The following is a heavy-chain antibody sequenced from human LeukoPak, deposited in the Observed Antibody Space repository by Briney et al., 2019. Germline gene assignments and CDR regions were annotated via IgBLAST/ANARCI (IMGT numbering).Heavy chain of an antibody. D-gene: IGHD3-10*01. V-gene: IGHV3-23*01. J-gene: IGHJ4*02. CDR1: GFAFRTYA. CDR3: AKDLNYGFDS. CDR2: ISGSGDKT. Sequence: GESLRLSCAASGFAFRTYAMSWVRQAPGKGLEGVSAISGSGDKTFYAESVRGRFTISRDNSRNTLYLQVNSLRAEDTAVYYCAKDLNYGFDSWGQGTLVTV.